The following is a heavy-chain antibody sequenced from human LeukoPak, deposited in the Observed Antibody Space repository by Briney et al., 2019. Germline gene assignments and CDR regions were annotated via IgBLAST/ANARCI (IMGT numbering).Heavy chain of an antibody. D-gene: IGHD3-10*01. CDR1: GGSFSGYY. J-gene: IGHJ4*02. CDR2: INHSGST. Sequence: SETLSLTCAVYGGSFSGYYWSWIRQPPGKGLEWIGEINHSGSTNYNPSLKSRVTISVDTSKNQFSLKLSSVTAADTAVYYCARVYYYGSGSGDFDYWGQGTPVTVSS. CDR3: ARVYYYGSGSGDFDY. V-gene: IGHV4-34*01.